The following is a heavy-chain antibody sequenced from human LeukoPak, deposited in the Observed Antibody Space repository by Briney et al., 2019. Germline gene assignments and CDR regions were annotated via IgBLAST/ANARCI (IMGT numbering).Heavy chain of an antibody. V-gene: IGHV3-7*01. CDR2: IKQDGSEK. J-gene: IGHJ4*02. CDR3: ARGGSYDFWSGYLIDY. Sequence: PGGSLRLSCAASGFTFSSYWMSWVRQAPGKGLEWVANIKQDGSEKYYVDSVKGRFTISRDNAKNSLYLQMNSLRAEDTAVYYCARGGSYDFWSGYLIDYWGQGTLVTVSS. D-gene: IGHD3-3*01. CDR1: GFTFSSYW.